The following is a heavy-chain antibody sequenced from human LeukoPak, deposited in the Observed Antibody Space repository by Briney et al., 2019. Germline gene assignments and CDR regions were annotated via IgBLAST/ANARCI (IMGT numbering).Heavy chain of an antibody. CDR2: IKQDGSEK. V-gene: IGHV3-7*01. D-gene: IGHD5-18*01. CDR1: GFTFSSYW. CDR3: ASGGYSYGLDY. Sequence: PGGSLRLSCAASGFTFSSYWMSWVRQAPGKGLEWVANIKQDGSEKYYVDSVKGRFTISRDSAKNSLYLQMNSLRAEDTAVYYCASGGYSYGLDYWGQGTLVTVSS. J-gene: IGHJ4*02.